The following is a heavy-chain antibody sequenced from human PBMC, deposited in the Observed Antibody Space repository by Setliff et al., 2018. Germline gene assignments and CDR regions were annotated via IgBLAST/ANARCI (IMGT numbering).Heavy chain of an antibody. V-gene: IGHV3-21*01. CDR2: ISSTSKYI. D-gene: IGHD2-2*01. CDR3: ARVAMGASCSGTSCQKYRFDY. J-gene: IGHJ4*02. Sequence: GGSLRLSCAASGFTFSDFSINWVRQAPGRGLEWVSSISSTSKYIFYADSVEGRFSISRDNAENSLYLQMNSLRTEDTAVYFCARVAMGASCSGTSCQKYRFDYWGQGTLVTVSS. CDR1: GFTFSDFS.